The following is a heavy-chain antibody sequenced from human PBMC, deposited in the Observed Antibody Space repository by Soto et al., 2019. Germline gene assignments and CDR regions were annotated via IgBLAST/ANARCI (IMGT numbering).Heavy chain of an antibody. CDR3: ARGSRYYYDSSDHVPDY. D-gene: IGHD3-22*01. V-gene: IGHV5-51*01. J-gene: IGHJ4*02. CDR2: VYPGDSDI. Sequence: GESLKISCEGSGYSFPDYWIGWVRQMPGKGLEWMGVVYPGDSDIRYSPSFQGHVTISADKSISTAYLQWSSLKASDTAMYYCARGSRYYYDSSDHVPDYWGQGTLVTVSS. CDR1: GYSFPDYW.